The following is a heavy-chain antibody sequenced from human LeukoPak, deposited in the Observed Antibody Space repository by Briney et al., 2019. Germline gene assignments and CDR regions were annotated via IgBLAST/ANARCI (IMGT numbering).Heavy chain of an antibody. CDR1: GDSISSSYW. J-gene: IGHJ4*02. V-gene: IGHV4-4*02. CDR3: ARGGDIVATKRGFDY. Sequence: SETLSLTCAVSGDSISSSYWWSWVRQPPGKGLEWIGEIFHSGNTNYNPPLKSRVTISVDTSKNQFSPKLSSVTAADTAVYYCARGGDIVATKRGFDYWGQGTLVTVSS. D-gene: IGHD5-12*01. CDR2: IFHSGNT.